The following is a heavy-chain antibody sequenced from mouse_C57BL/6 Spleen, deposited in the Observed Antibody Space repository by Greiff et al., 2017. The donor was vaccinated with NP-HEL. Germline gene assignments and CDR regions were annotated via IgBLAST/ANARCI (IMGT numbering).Heavy chain of an antibody. Sequence: QVHVKQSGAELVKPGASVKISCKASGYAFSSYWMNWVKQRPGKGLEWIGQIYPGDGDTNYNGKFKGKATLTADKSSSTAYMQLSSLTSEDSAVYFCARSGGNYGNYYFDYWGQGTTLTVSS. D-gene: IGHD2-1*01. J-gene: IGHJ2*01. CDR2: IYPGDGDT. V-gene: IGHV1-80*01. CDR1: GYAFSSYW. CDR3: ARSGGNYGNYYFDY.